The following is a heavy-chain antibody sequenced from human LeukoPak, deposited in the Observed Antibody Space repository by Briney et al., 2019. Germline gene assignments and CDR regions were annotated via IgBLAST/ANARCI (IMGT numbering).Heavy chain of an antibody. D-gene: IGHD2-15*01. J-gene: IGHJ6*03. CDR2: IQYDESSK. CDR3: AREDGYCSGGSCYTWYYMDV. Sequence: GGSLRLSCVASGITFSGSGMHWVRQAPGKGLEWVAFIQYDESSKYYADSVKGRFTISRDNSKNTVYLQMYSLRGEDTAAYYCAREDGYCSGGSCYTWYYMDVWGKGTTVTVSS. CDR1: GITFSGSG. V-gene: IGHV3-30*02.